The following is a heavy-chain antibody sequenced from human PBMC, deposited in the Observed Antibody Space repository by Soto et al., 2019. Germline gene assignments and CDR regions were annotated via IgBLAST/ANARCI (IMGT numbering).Heavy chain of an antibody. J-gene: IGHJ4*02. V-gene: IGHV4-59*11. CDR1: GDSIKTHY. CDR3: ASGWMSAFDN. Sequence: SETLSLTCNVTGDSIKTHYWSWIRQAPGKGLEWIGYIYYSGSTLYNPSLKRRVTISADTAKNQFSLRLTSLTAADTAVYYCASGWMSAFDNWGQGTLVTVSS. D-gene: IGHD5-12*01. CDR2: IYYSGST.